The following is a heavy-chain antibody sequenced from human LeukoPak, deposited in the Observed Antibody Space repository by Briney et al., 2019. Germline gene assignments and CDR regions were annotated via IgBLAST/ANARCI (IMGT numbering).Heavy chain of an antibody. D-gene: IGHD1-1*01. CDR1: GFTFSDYY. CDR2: INSSGSII. J-gene: IGHJ4*02. CDR3: ARDYPTSGIVTIFDY. Sequence: GGSLRLSCAASGFTFSDYYMSWLRQAPGEGREWVSYINSSGSIIYYADSVTGHFTISRDNSKNTLYLQMSNLTAEDTGVYYCARDYPTSGIVTIFDYWGQGTLVTVSS. V-gene: IGHV3-11*01.